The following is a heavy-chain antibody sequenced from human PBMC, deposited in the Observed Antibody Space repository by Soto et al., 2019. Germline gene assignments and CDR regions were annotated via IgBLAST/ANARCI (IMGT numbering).Heavy chain of an antibody. Sequence: SGPTLVNPTQTLTLTCTFSGFSLTSTGMSVSWIRQPPGKALEWLARIDWDDDKYYSTSLRTRLTISKDTSKNQVVLTVANMDPVDTATYFCARIGSYNWNYYYFAYWGQGALVTVSS. CDR1: GFSLTSTGMS. V-gene: IGHV2-70*11. D-gene: IGHD1-7*01. CDR3: ARIGSYNWNYYYFAY. J-gene: IGHJ4*02. CDR2: IDWDDDK.